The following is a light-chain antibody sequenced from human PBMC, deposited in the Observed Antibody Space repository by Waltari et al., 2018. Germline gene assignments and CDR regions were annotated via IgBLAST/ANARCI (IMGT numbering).Light chain of an antibody. CDR3: QQYKKWPPLT. Sequence: EIVMTQSPVTLSVSPGERATLSCRASQSVSNNLAWYQQKPGQAPRLLIYGASTRASGIPARFSGSGSGTEFTLTISSLESEDFAVYYCQQYKKWPPLTFGGGTKVDIK. CDR2: GAS. V-gene: IGKV3-15*01. CDR1: QSVSNN. J-gene: IGKJ4*01.